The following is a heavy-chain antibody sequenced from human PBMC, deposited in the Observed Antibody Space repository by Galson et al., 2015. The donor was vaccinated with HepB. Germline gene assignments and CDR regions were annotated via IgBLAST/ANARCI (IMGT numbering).Heavy chain of an antibody. V-gene: IGHV3-64D*06. CDR1: GFTFSSYA. CDR3: VKAYLYDYVWGSYGPWGDY. J-gene: IGHJ4*02. CDR2: ISSNGGST. D-gene: IGHD3-16*01. Sequence: SLRLSCAASGFTFSSYAMHWVRQAPGKGLEYVSAISSNGGSTYYADSVKGRFTISRDNSKNTLYLQMSSLRAEDTAVYYCVKAYLYDYVWGSYGPWGDYWGQGTLVTVSS.